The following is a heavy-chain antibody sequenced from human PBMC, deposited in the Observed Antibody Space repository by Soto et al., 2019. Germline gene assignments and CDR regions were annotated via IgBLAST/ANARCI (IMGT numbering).Heavy chain of an antibody. CDR3: ARDGPAVAGNFYYYYGMDV. CDR2: IYYSGST. Sequence: QVQLQESGPGLVKPSETLSLTCTVSGGSISSYYWSWIRQPPGKGLEWIGYIYYSGSTNYNPSLKSRVTISVDTSKTQFALKLSSVTAADTAVYYCARDGPAVAGNFYYYYGMDVWGQGTTVTVSS. D-gene: IGHD6-19*01. CDR1: GGSISSYY. J-gene: IGHJ6*02. V-gene: IGHV4-59*01.